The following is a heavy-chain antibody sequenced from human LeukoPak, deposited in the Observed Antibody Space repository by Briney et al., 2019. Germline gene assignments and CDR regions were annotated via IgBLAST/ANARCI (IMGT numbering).Heavy chain of an antibody. CDR1: GGSVSSVSYY. J-gene: IGHJ4*02. V-gene: IGHV4-61*01. CDR3: ARDWTGGDYGLDY. D-gene: IGHD4-17*01. CDR2: IYYTGGT. Sequence: SETLSLPCTVWGGSVSSVSYYCPWIRRPPGRGLEWMGYIYYTGGTNYNPSLKSRVTISLDTSKNQFSLKLNSVTAADTAVYYCARDWTGGDYGLDYWGQGTLVTVSS.